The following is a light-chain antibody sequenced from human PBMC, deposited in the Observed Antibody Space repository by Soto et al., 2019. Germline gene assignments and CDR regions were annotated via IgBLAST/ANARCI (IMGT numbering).Light chain of an antibody. CDR2: GAS. CDR1: QSVSTN. CDR3: QQYSHWPT. V-gene: IGKV3-15*01. J-gene: IGKJ1*01. Sequence: EVVMTQSPATLSVSPGERATLSCRASQSVSTNLAWYQQRPGQAPRLLIYGASTRASGFPARFSGSGSGTEFLLTISILQSEDFAVYFCQQYSHWPTFGQGTKVEIK.